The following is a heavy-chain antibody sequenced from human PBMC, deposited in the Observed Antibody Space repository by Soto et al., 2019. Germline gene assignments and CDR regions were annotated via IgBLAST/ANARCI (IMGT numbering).Heavy chain of an antibody. CDR1: GGTFSSYA. CDR3: ARGVAAAGKNYYYYGMDV. CDR2: IIPIFGTA. V-gene: IGHV1-69*01. D-gene: IGHD6-13*01. J-gene: IGHJ6*02. Sequence: QVQLVQSGAEVKKPGSSVKASCKASGGTFSSYAISWVRQAPGQGLEWMGGIIPIFGTANYAQKFQGRVTITADESTSTAYMELSSLRSEDTAVYYCARGVAAAGKNYYYYGMDVWGQGTTVTVSS.